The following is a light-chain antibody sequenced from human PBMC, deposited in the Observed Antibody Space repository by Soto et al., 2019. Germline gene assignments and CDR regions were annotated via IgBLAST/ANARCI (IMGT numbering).Light chain of an antibody. CDR2: GAS. CDR1: QSLSNNF. J-gene: IGKJ4*01. V-gene: IGKV3-20*01. Sequence: IVLTQSPCTLSLSPGDRAALSCGASQSLSNNFLAWYQQKPGQAPRLLISGASSRATGIPDRFSGSGSGTDFTLTITRVEPEDFAVYYCQQYATSPLTFGGGTKVDIK. CDR3: QQYATSPLT.